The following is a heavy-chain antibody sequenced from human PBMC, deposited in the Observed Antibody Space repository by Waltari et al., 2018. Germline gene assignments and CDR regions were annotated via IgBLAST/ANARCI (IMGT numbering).Heavy chain of an antibody. CDR3: ARVARGTLYDAFDI. CDR2: IFSGDTT. CDR1: GLAVRPSF. Sequence: EVQLMESGGGLVQPGGSLSLSCVASGLAVRPSFMRWVRQAPGKGLEWVSAIFSGDTTYYTDSVKGRFSTSRDNSKNTLFLQMNSLRAEDTAVYYCARVARGTLYDAFDIWGQGTMVTVSS. V-gene: IGHV3-66*01. J-gene: IGHJ3*02. D-gene: IGHD1-26*01.